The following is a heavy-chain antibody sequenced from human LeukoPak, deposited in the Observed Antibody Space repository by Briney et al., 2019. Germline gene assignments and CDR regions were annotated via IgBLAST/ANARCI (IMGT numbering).Heavy chain of an antibody. D-gene: IGHD3-22*01. V-gene: IGHV4-34*01. CDR2: INHSGST. CDR1: GGSFSGYY. J-gene: IGHJ4*02. Sequence: SETLSLTCAVYGGSFSGYYWSWLRQPPGKGLKWIGEINHSGSTNYNPSLKSRVTISVDTSKNQFSLKLSSVTAADTAVYYCATPRDYDSSGYYTFDYWGQGTLVTVSS. CDR3: ATPRDYDSSGYYTFDY.